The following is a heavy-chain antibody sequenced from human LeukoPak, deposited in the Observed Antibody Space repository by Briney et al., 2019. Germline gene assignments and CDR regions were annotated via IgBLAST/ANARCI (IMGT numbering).Heavy chain of an antibody. V-gene: IGHV4-30-2*01. D-gene: IGHD1-26*01. Sequence: SQTLSPTCTVSGGSISSGGYYWSWIRQPPGKGLEWIGYIYHSGSTYYNPSLKSRVTISVDRSKNQFSLKLSSVTAADTAVYYCARVESGSYYLFDYWGQGTLVTVSS. CDR3: ARVESGSYYLFDY. J-gene: IGHJ4*02. CDR1: GGSISSGGYY. CDR2: IYHSGST.